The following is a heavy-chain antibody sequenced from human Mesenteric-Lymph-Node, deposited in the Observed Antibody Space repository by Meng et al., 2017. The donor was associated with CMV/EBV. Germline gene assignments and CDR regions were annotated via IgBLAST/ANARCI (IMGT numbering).Heavy chain of an antibody. V-gene: IGHV1-18*01. CDR1: SYTFTSYG. CDR2: ISAYNGNT. Sequence: ASVKVSCKASSYTFTSYGISWVRQAPGQGLEWMGWISAYNGNTNYAQKLQGRVTMTTDTSTSTAYMELRSLRSDDTAVYYCARRRQQLVGSCWFDPWGQGTLVTVSS. J-gene: IGHJ5*02. CDR3: ARRRQQLVGSCWFDP. D-gene: IGHD6-13*01.